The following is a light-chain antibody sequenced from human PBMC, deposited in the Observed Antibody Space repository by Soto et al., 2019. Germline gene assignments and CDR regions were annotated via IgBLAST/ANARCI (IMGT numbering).Light chain of an antibody. J-gene: IGKJ1*01. V-gene: IGKV3-15*01. CDR3: HQYKIWPPYT. CDR2: SAS. CDR1: QSVTHA. Sequence: EIVLTQSPATLSVSPGERATLSCTASQSVTHALAWYQQKPGQAHRLLIHSASTRATAVPDRFSGSGSGTEFTLTISSLQSEDFAVYYCHQYKIWPPYTFGPGTKVEF.